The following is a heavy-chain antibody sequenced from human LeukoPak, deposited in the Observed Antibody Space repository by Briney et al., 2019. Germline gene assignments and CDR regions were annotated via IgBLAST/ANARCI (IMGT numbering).Heavy chain of an antibody. CDR2: ISWNSGSI. J-gene: IGHJ6*02. CDR1: GFTFDDYA. CDR3: AKDISPQPPDYYYGMDV. V-gene: IGHV3-9*01. D-gene: IGHD6-13*01. Sequence: GGSLRLSCAASGFTFDDYAMHWDRQAPGKGLEWVSGISWNSGSIGYADSVKGRFTISRDNAKNSLYPQMNSLRAEDTALYYCAKDISPQPPDYYYGMDVWGQGTTVTVSS.